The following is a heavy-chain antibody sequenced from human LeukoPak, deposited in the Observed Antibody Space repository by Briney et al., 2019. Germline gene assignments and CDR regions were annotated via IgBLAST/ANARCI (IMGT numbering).Heavy chain of an antibody. CDR1: GGSISSYY. J-gene: IGHJ5*02. CDR3: SRDQSSWFDP. Sequence: SETLSLTCTVSGGSISSYYWSWIRQPPGKGLEWIGYIYYSGSTNYNPPLKSRVTISVDTSKNQFSLKLSSVTAADTAVYYLSRDQSSWFDPWGQGTLVTVS. V-gene: IGHV4-59*13. CDR2: IYYSGST.